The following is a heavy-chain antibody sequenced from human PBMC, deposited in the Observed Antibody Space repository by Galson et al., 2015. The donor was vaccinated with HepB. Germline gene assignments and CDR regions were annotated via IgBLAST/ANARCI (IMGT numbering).Heavy chain of an antibody. CDR3: VGQVVGAANFEY. CDR1: RDLLRNYW. Sequence: QSGAEVTKPGESLKISCAGSRDLLRNYWIGWVRQQPGKGLEWMGIIYPRDSDTRYSPSFQGQITISADDSINTAYLQWSSLKVSDTAIYYCVGQVVGAANFEYWGQGTLVTVSS. V-gene: IGHV5-51*01. D-gene: IGHD2-15*01. CDR2: IYPRDSDT. J-gene: IGHJ4*02.